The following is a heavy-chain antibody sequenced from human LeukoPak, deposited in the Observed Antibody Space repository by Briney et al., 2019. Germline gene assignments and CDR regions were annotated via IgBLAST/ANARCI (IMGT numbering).Heavy chain of an antibody. J-gene: IGHJ4*02. Sequence: GGSLRLSCAASGFTFSSYSMNWVRQAPGKGLEWVSSISSSSSYIYYADSVKGRFTISRDNAKNSLYLQMNSLRAEDTAVYYCAGANDYGDQPGGYWGLGTLVTVSS. CDR3: AGANDYGDQPGGY. CDR2: ISSSSSYI. V-gene: IGHV3-21*01. CDR1: GFTFSSYS. D-gene: IGHD4-17*01.